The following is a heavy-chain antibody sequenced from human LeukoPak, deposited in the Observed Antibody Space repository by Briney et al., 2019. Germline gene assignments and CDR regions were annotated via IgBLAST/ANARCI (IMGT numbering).Heavy chain of an antibody. CDR1: GYTFTGYY. CDR2: INPNSGGT. Sequence: ASVKVSCKASGYTFTGYYMHWVRQAPGQGLEWMVWINPNSGGTNYAQKFQGRVTMTRDTSISTAYMELSRLRSDDTAVYYCARDSGSYSSSWSTKNWFDPWGQGTLVTVSS. V-gene: IGHV1-2*02. J-gene: IGHJ5*02. CDR3: ARDSGSYSSSWSTKNWFDP. D-gene: IGHD6-13*01.